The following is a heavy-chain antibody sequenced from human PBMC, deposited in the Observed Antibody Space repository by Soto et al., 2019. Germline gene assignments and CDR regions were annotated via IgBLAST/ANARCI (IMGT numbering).Heavy chain of an antibody. CDR1: GFTFSSYA. CDR3: AKDRMGGYSYGDAFDI. D-gene: IGHD5-18*01. Sequence: GGSMRLSRAASGFTFSSYAMSWVRTATGKWLEWVSAISASGGSTYHADSVKGRFTISRDKSKNTLYLQMNSLRAEDTAVYYCAKDRMGGYSYGDAFDIWGQGRMVTVSS. V-gene: IGHV3-23*01. CDR2: ISASGGST. J-gene: IGHJ3*02.